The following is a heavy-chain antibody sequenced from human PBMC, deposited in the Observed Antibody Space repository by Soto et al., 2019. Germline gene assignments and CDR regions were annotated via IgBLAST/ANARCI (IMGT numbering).Heavy chain of an antibody. CDR3: TTAHPRGPDY. Sequence: EVQLVESGGGLVKPGESLRLSCAASGFTFSNAWMNWVRQAPGKGLEWVGLIKSKTDGGTIDYPAPVKCRFIISRDDSRNTLYLQMNSLKTEDTAVYYSTTAHPRGPDYWGQGTLVTVSS. CDR1: GFTFSNAW. D-gene: IGHD5-12*01. CDR2: IKSKTDGGTI. J-gene: IGHJ4*02. V-gene: IGHV3-15*01.